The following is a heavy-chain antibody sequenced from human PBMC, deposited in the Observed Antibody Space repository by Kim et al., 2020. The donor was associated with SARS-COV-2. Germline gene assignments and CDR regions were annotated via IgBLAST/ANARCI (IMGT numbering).Heavy chain of an antibody. Sequence: SETLSLTCSVSGGFINSYYWSWDRQPPGKGLEWIGYIYYSGYTNYNPSLKSRVTMSVDTSKNQFSLRLTSVTAADTAVYYCARVFRYSGSPYDAFDIWGQGTMVTVSS. D-gene: IGHD5-12*01. CDR2: IYYSGYT. V-gene: IGHV4-59*01. CDR3: ARVFRYSGSPYDAFDI. CDR1: GGFINSYY. J-gene: IGHJ3*02.